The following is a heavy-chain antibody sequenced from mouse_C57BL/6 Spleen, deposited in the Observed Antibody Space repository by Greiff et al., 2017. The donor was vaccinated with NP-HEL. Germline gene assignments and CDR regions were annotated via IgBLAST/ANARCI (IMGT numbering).Heavy chain of an antibody. CDR3: ARYYYGSSYSWFAY. D-gene: IGHD1-1*01. Sequence: LVESGAELVKPGASVKISCKASGYAFSSYWMNWVKQRPGKGLEWIGQIYPGDGDTNYNGKFKGKATLTADKSSSTAYMQLSSLTSEDSAVYFCARYYYGSSYSWFAYWGQGTLVTVSA. V-gene: IGHV1-80*01. CDR2: IYPGDGDT. J-gene: IGHJ3*01. CDR1: GYAFSSYW.